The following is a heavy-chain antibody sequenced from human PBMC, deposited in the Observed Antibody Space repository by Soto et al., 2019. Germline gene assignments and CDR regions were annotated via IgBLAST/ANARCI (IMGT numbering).Heavy chain of an antibody. CDR3: ARDIPDPRAFPAPAPVDV. CDR2: IYYSGST. J-gene: IGHJ6*04. Sequence: SETPSLTCTVSGGSISSGGYYWRWIRQHPGKGLEWIGYIYYSGSTYYNPSLKSRVTISVDTSKNQFSLKLSSVTAADTAVYYCARDIPDPRAFPAPAPVDVWGKGTTVTVSS. CDR1: GGSISSGGYY. D-gene: IGHD2-2*02. V-gene: IGHV4-31*03.